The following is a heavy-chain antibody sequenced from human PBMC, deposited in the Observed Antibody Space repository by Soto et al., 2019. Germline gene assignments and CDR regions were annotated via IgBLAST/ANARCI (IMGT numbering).Heavy chain of an antibody. D-gene: IGHD4-17*01. CDR3: ARSMTTGVTLDD. J-gene: IGHJ4*02. CDR2: IYYSGST. V-gene: IGHV4-39*01. Sequence: PSETLSLTCTVSGGSISSSSYYWGWIRQPPGKGLEWIGSIYYSGSTYYNPSLKSRVTISVDTSKNQFSLKLSSVTAADTAVYYCARSMTTGVTLDDWGQGTLVTVSS. CDR1: GGSISSSSYY.